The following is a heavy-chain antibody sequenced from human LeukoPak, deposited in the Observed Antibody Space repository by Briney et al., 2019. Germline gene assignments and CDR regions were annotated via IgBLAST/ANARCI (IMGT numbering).Heavy chain of an antibody. CDR3: ARERFLYSSSWYVRPFDP. D-gene: IGHD6-13*01. J-gene: IGHJ5*02. CDR1: GYTFTGYY. CDR2: INPSGGST. Sequence: ASVKVSCKASGYTFTGYYMHWVRQAPGQGLEWMGIINPSGGSTSYAQKFQGRVTMTRDMSTSTVYMELSSLRSEDTAVYYCARERFLYSSSWYVRPFDPWGQGTLVSVSS. V-gene: IGHV1-46*01.